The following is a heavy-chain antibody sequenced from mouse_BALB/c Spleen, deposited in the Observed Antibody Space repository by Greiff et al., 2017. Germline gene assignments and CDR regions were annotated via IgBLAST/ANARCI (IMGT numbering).Heavy chain of an antibody. J-gene: IGHJ3*01. CDR1: GFNIKDTY. Sequence: EVQLVESGAELVKPGASVKLSCTASGFNIKDTYMHWVKQRPEQGLEWIGRIDPANGNTKYDPKFQGKATITADTSSNTAYLQLSSLTSEDTAVYYCASLYYGQTFAYWGQGTLVTVSA. V-gene: IGHV14-3*02. D-gene: IGHD1-2*01. CDR3: ASLYYGQTFAY. CDR2: IDPANGNT.